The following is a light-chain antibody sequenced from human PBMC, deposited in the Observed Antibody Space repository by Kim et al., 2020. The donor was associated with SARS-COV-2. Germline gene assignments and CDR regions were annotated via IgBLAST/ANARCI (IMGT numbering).Light chain of an antibody. J-gene: IGLJ2*01. CDR1: NSGSKS. CDR2: YES. V-gene: IGLV3-21*04. Sequence: APGKTARITCGGNNSGSKSVHWYQQKPGQAPVLVIYYESDRPSGIPERFSGSNSGNTATLTISRVEAGDEADYYCQVWDSSSDHVVFGGGTQLTVL. CDR3: QVWDSSSDHVV.